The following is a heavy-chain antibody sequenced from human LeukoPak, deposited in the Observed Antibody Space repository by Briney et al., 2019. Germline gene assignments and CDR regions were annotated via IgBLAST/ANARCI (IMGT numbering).Heavy chain of an antibody. V-gene: IGHV4-39*07. Sequence: SETLSLTCSVSGGSISTNSDYWGWIRQPPGKGLEWIGNIYYSGSTYYNPSLQSRVTISVDTSKNQFSLKLSSVTAADTAVYYCARGQYSSSWYFSGYYYMDVWGKGTTVTVSS. CDR3: ARGQYSSSWYFSGYYYMDV. D-gene: IGHD6-13*01. CDR2: IYYSGST. CDR1: GGSISTNSDY. J-gene: IGHJ6*03.